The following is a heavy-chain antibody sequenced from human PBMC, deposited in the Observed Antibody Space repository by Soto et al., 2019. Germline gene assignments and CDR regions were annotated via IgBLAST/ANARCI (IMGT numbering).Heavy chain of an antibody. D-gene: IGHD2-21*02. CDR2: ISSSGSTI. CDR3: ARGGDCGVDCLYGMDV. Sequence: GGSLRLSCAASGFTFSSYEMNWVRQAPGKGLEWVSYISSSGSTIYYADSVKGRFTISRDNAKNSLYLQMNSLRAEDTAVYYCARGGDCGVDCLYGMDVWGQGTTVTVSS. CDR1: GFTFSSYE. J-gene: IGHJ6*02. V-gene: IGHV3-48*03.